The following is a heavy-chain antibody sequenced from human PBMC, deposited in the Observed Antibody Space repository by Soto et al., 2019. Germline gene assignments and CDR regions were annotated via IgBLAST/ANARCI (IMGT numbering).Heavy chain of an antibody. CDR2: ISYDESNK. Sequence: PGGSLRLSCAASGFTFSHFGMHWVRQVPGRGPQWVAVISYDESNKFYEDSVKGRFTISRDNSKNMVFLHMTGLRPEDTAVYYCARDRGGCNDGVCYTLGCFDSWGQGTLVTVSS. CDR3: ARDRGGCNDGVCYTLGCFDS. J-gene: IGHJ5*01. V-gene: IGHV3-30*03. D-gene: IGHD2-8*01. CDR1: GFTFSHFG.